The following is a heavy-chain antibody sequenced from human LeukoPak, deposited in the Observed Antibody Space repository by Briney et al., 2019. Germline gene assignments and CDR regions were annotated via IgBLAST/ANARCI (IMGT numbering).Heavy chain of an antibody. D-gene: IGHD6-13*01. Sequence: SETLSLTCTVSGGSISSYYWSWIRQPPGKGLEWIGYTYYSGSTNYNPSLKSRVTISVDTSKNQFSLKLSSVTAADTAVYYCAGGGSSWYRYFDYWGQGTLVTVSS. CDR3: AGGGSSWYRYFDY. CDR1: GGSISSYY. J-gene: IGHJ4*02. V-gene: IGHV4-59*01. CDR2: TYYSGST.